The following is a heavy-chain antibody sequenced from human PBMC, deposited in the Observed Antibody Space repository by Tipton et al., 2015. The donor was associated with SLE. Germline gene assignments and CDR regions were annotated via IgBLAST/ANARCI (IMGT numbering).Heavy chain of an antibody. J-gene: IGHJ4*02. CDR1: GGSISSGSYY. Sequence: TLSLTCTVSGGSISSGSYYWSWIRQPAGKGLEWIGYIYTSGSTNYNPSLKSRVTISVDTSKNQFSLKLSSVTAADTAVYYCARPNCTNGVCYTAGFDYWGQGTLVTVSS. V-gene: IGHV4-61*09. D-gene: IGHD2-8*01. CDR3: ARPNCTNGVCYTAGFDY. CDR2: IYTSGST.